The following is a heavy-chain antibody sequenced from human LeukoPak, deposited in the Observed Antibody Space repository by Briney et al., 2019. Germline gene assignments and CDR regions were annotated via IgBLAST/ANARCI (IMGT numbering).Heavy chain of an antibody. CDR1: GGSISSYY. J-gene: IGHJ4*02. D-gene: IGHD3-9*01. V-gene: IGHV4-59*08. Sequence: SETLSLTCTVSGGSISSYYWSWIRQPPGKGLEWIGYIYYSGSTNYNPSLKSRVTISVDTSKNQFSLKLSSVTAADTAVYYCARVSIYDILTGYYLGGATFDYWGQGTLVTVSS. CDR3: ARVSIYDILTGYYLGGATFDY. CDR2: IYYSGST.